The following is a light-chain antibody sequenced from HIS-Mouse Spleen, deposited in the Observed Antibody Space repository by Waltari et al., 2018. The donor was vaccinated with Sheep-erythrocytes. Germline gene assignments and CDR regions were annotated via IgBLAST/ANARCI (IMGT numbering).Light chain of an antibody. CDR3: QAWDSSTAV. Sequence: SYELTQPPSVSVSPGQTASIPCPGDKLGEKYAFWYQQKPGQSPVLVIYQDSKRPSGIPGRFSGSNSGNTATLTISGTQAMDEADYYCQAWDSSTAVFGGGTKLTVL. V-gene: IGLV3-1*01. CDR1: KLGEKY. CDR2: QDS. J-gene: IGLJ2*01.